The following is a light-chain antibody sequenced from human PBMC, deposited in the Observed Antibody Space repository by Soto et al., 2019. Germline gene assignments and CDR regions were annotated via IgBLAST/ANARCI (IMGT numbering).Light chain of an antibody. J-gene: IGKJ4*01. Sequence: EIVMTQSPATLSVSPGERATLSCRASQSIRSNLAGYQQKPGQAPRLLIYGASTRATGIPARFSGSGSGTEFTLTISSLQSEDFAVYYCQQYNDWAFGGGTKVEIK. CDR3: QQYNDWA. CDR1: QSIRSN. V-gene: IGKV3-15*01. CDR2: GAS.